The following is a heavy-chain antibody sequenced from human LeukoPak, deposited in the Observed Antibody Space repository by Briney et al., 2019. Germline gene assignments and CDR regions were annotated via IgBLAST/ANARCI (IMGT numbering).Heavy chain of an antibody. CDR2: IWYDGSNK. CDR1: GFTFSSYG. Sequence: GRSLRLSCAAPGFTFSSYGMHWVRQAPGKGLEWVAVIWYDGSNKYYADSVKGRFTISRDNSKNTLYLQMNSLRAEDTAVYYCARDESYYYDSSGCSLDYWGQGTLVTVSS. D-gene: IGHD3-22*01. V-gene: IGHV3-33*01. J-gene: IGHJ4*02. CDR3: ARDESYYYDSSGCSLDY.